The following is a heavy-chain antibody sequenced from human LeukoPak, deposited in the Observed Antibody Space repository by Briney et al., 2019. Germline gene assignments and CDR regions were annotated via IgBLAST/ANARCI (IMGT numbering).Heavy chain of an antibody. CDR2: INHSGST. Sequence: PSETLSLTCAVYGGSFSGYYWSWIRQPPGKGLEWIGEINHSGSTNYNPSLKSRVTISVDTSKNQFSLKLSSVTAADTAVYYCASPSDFSIGFDAFDIWGQGTMVTVSS. J-gene: IGHJ3*02. D-gene: IGHD2-2*01. CDR1: GGSFSGYY. V-gene: IGHV4-34*01. CDR3: ASPSDFSIGFDAFDI.